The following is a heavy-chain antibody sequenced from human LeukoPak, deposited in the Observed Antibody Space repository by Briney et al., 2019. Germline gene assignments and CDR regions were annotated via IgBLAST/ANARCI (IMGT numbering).Heavy chain of an antibody. Sequence: SVKVSCKASGYTFTSYDISWVRQAPGQGLEWMGGIIPIFGTANYAQRFQGRVTITTDESTSTAYMELSSLRSEDTAVYYCARVSGGKGYFDYWGQGTLVTVSS. V-gene: IGHV1-69*05. CDR2: IIPIFGTA. CDR3: ARVSGGKGYFDY. D-gene: IGHD2-15*01. J-gene: IGHJ4*02. CDR1: GYTFTSYD.